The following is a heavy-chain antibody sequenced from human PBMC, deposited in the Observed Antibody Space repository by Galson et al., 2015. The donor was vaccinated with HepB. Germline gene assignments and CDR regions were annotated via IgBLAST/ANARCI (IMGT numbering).Heavy chain of an antibody. V-gene: IGHV3-30-3*01. CDR2: ISYDGSNK. CDR1: GFTFSSYA. CDR3: ARSGDQWLVQDYFDY. D-gene: IGHD6-19*01. J-gene: IGHJ4*02. Sequence: SLRLSCAASGFTFSSYAMHWVRQAPGKGLEWVAVISYDGSNKYYADSVEGRFTISRDNSKNTLYLQMNSLRAEDTAVYYCARSGDQWLVQDYFDYWGQGTLVTVSS.